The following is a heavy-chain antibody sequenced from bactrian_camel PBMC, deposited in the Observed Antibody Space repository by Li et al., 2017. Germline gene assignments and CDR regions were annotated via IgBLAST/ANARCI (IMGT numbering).Heavy chain of an antibody. J-gene: IGHJ4*01. CDR2: IDRAGAP. Sequence: HVQLVESGGGSVQAGGSLRLSCAASGYTYNRNCMAWFRQAPGKEREGVAAIDRAGAPTYTYAVAGRLTISRDNAKNTVYLQMSSLKSEDTALYYCVTSDNALDEYIYWGQGTQVTVS. D-gene: IGHD4*01. CDR1: GYTYNRNC. V-gene: IGHV3S53*01. CDR3: VTSDNALDEYIY.